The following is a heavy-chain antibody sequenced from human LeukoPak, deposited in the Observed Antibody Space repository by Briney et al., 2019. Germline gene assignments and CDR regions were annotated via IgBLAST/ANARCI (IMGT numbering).Heavy chain of an antibody. CDR1: GFTFDDYA. D-gene: IGHD6-13*01. V-gene: IGHV3-43*02. Sequence: GGSLRLSCAASGFTFDDYAMHWVRQVPGKGLELVSLILGDGSSTNYADSVKGRFTISRDNSKNSLYLHMNSLRVEDTALYFCAKDRYSSSWYTIDYWGQGTLVTVSS. J-gene: IGHJ4*02. CDR3: AKDRYSSSWYTIDY. CDR2: ILGDGSST.